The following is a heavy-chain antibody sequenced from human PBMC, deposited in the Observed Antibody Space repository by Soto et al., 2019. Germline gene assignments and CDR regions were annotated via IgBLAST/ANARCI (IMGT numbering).Heavy chain of an antibody. D-gene: IGHD3-16*01. CDR3: TIEGAYPGPDFDY. Sequence: HPGGSLRLSSAASGFTFSDRYMDWVRQAPGKGLEWVGRTKNKANSYTTEYAASVKGRFTISRDDSRNSVYLQMNSMKTDDTAVYYCTIEGAYPGPDFDYWGQGTLVTVSS. CDR2: TKNKANSYTT. CDR1: GFTFSDRY. J-gene: IGHJ4*02. V-gene: IGHV3-72*01.